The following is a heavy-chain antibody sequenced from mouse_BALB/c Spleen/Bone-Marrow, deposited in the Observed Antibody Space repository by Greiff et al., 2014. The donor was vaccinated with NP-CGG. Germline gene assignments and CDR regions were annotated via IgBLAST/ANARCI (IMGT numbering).Heavy chain of an antibody. CDR1: GYSITSDYA. V-gene: IGHV3-2*02. CDR2: ISYSGST. J-gene: IGHJ4*01. CDR3: ARYYGSSYYAMDY. Sequence: VQLKQSGPGLVKPSQSLSLTCTVTGYSITSDYAWTWLRQFPGNKLEWMGYISYSGSTSYNHSLKSRISITLDTSKNQFFLRLNSVTTEDTATYYCARYYGSSYYAMDYWGQGTSVTVSS. D-gene: IGHD1-1*01.